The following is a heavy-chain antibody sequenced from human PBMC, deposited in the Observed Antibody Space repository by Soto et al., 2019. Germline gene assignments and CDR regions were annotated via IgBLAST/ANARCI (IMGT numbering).Heavy chain of an antibody. J-gene: IGHJ3*02. CDR1: GFTFSSYA. V-gene: IGHV3-64*01. CDR3: ARGPYIVVVPAAMLAVLQDAFDI. Sequence: EVQLVESGGGLVQPGGSLRLSCAASGFTFSSYAMHWVRQAPGKGLEYVSAISSNGGSTYYANSVKGRFTISRDNSKNTLYLQMGSLRAEDMAVYYCARGPYIVVVPAAMLAVLQDAFDIWRQGTMVTVSS. D-gene: IGHD2-2*01. CDR2: ISSNGGST.